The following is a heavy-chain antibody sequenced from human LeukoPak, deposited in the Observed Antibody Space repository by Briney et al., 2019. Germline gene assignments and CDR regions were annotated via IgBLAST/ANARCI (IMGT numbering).Heavy chain of an antibody. J-gene: IGHJ4*02. CDR3: ARERTTIVSGTTIGAY. D-gene: IGHD2/OR15-2a*01. CDR1: GFTVFNYW. V-gene: IGHV3-48*04. CDR2: ITGSGDTI. Sequence: GGSLRLSCAASGFTVFNYWMSWVRQAPGKGLEWISYITGSGDTIYYADSVKGRFTISRDNAKNSLFLQMNSLTADDTAVYYCARERTTIVSGTTIGAYWGQGTLVTVSS.